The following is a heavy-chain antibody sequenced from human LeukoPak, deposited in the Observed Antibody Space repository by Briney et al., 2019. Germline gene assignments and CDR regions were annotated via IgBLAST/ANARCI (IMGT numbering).Heavy chain of an antibody. CDR2: IGGGGGST. J-gene: IGHJ4*02. D-gene: IGHD3-22*01. Sequence: GGSLRLSCAASGFTFSIYAVSWVRQAPGKGLEWVSAIGGGGGSTFYADSVKGRFTISRDNSKNTLYLQMNSLRAEDTAVYYCAKPRADGSGFSDWGQGTLVTASS. CDR3: AKPRADGSGFSD. V-gene: IGHV3-23*01. CDR1: GFTFSIYA.